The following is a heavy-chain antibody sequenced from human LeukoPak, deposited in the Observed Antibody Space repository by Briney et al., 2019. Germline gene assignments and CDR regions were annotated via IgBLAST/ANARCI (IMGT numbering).Heavy chain of an antibody. V-gene: IGHV4-34*01. J-gene: IGHJ4*02. CDR3: ARGGGYSGYD. CDR1: GGSFSGYY. CDR2: INHSGST. Sequence: SETLSLTCAVYGGSFSGYYWSWIRQPPGKGLEWIGEINHSGSTNYNPSLKSRVTISVDTSKNQFSLKLSSVTAADTAVYYCARGGGYSGYDWGQGTLVTVSP. D-gene: IGHD5-12*01.